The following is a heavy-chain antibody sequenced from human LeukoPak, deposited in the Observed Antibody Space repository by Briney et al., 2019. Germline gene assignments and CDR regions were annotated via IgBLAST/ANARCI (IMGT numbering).Heavy chain of an antibody. CDR3: ARAKEWLAQYEL. V-gene: IGHV3-30-3*01. Sequence: GRSLRLSCAASGFTFSSYAMHWVRQAPGKGLEWVAVISYDGSNKYYADSVKGRFTISRDNSKNTLDLQMNSLRAEDTAVYYCARAKEWLAQYELWGQGTLVTVSS. D-gene: IGHD6-19*01. CDR1: GFTFSSYA. J-gene: IGHJ4*02. CDR2: ISYDGSNK.